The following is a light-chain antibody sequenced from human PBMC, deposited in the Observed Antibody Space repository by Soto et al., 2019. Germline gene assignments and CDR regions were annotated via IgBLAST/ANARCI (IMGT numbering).Light chain of an antibody. CDR3: QQYDISPPIT. CDR1: QSVSRN. J-gene: IGKJ5*01. Sequence: EIVMTQSPVILSVSPGERATLSCRASQSVSRNLAWYQQKPGQPPRLLIYGISSRANGIPDRFSGSGSGTDFTLTISRLEPEDYAVYYCQQYDISPPITFGQGTRLEIK. V-gene: IGKV3-20*01. CDR2: GIS.